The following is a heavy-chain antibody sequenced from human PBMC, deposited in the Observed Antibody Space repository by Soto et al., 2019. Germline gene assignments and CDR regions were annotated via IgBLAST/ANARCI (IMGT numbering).Heavy chain of an antibody. V-gene: IGHV3-9*01. D-gene: IGHD6-19*01. CDR2: ISWNGGTV. CDR3: AKAALYSSHFDC. CDR1: GFTFDDYV. J-gene: IGHJ4*02. Sequence: EVQLVESGGGLVQPGRSLRLSCAASGFTFDDYVIHWVRQAPGKGLEWVSGISWNGGTVGYADSVKGRFTISRDNAKNSLYWQMNSLKTKDTALYYCAKAALYSSHFDCWGQGTLVTVSS.